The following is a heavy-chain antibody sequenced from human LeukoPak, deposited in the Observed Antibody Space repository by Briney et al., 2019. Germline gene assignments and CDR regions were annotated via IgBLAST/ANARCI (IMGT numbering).Heavy chain of an antibody. V-gene: IGHV3-21*04. CDR2: ISSSSSYI. J-gene: IGHJ4*02. D-gene: IGHD3-22*01. CDR1: GFTFSSYS. CDR3: AKGPTNYDSSGYRYYFDS. Sequence: PGGSLRLSCVASGFTFSSYSMKWVRQAPGKGLEWVSSISSSSSYIDYADSVKGRFTISRDNSKNTLYLQMNSLRAEDTAVYYCAKGPTNYDSSGYRYYFDSWGQGSLVTVSS.